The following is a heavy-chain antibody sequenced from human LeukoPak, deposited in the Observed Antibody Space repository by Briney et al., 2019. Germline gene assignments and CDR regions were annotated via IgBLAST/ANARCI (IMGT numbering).Heavy chain of an antibody. CDR1: GGSISSSSYY. V-gene: IGHV4-39*01. J-gene: IGHJ4*02. CDR2: IYYSGST. CDR3: ARHLGSSGSYPFDY. D-gene: IGHD3-10*01. Sequence: SETLSLTCTVSGGSISSSSYYWGWIRQPPGKELEWIGSIYYSGSTYYNSSLKSRVTMSVDMSKNQFSLILTSVTAADTAVYYCARHLGSSGSYPFDYWGQGTLVTVSS.